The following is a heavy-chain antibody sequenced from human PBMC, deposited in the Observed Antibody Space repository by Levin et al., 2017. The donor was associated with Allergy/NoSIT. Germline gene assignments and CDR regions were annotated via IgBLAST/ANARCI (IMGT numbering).Heavy chain of an antibody. J-gene: IGHJ6*02. D-gene: IGHD6-13*01. Sequence: PGGSLRLSCAASGFTFSSYAMSWVRQAPGKGLEWVSAISGSGGSTYYADSVKGRFTISRDNSKNTLYLQMNSLRAEDTAVYYCAKDGEQQLTTYYYYYGMDVWGQGTTVTVSS. CDR2: ISGSGGST. CDR1: GFTFSSYA. CDR3: AKDGEQQLTTYYYYYGMDV. V-gene: IGHV3-23*01.